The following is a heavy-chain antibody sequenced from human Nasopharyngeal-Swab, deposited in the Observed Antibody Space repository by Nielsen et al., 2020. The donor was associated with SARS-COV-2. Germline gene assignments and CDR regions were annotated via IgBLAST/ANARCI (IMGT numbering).Heavy chain of an antibody. D-gene: IGHD3-10*02. J-gene: IGHJ4*02. Sequence: GGSLRLSCAASGFTFSSYDMHWVRQATGKGLEWVSAIGTAGDTYYPGSVKGRFTISRESAKNSLCLQMNSLRAGDTAVYYCARVMFGESHPYFDYWGQGTLVTVSS. CDR2: IGTAGDT. CDR3: ARVMFGESHPYFDY. CDR1: GFTFSSYD. V-gene: IGHV3-13*01.